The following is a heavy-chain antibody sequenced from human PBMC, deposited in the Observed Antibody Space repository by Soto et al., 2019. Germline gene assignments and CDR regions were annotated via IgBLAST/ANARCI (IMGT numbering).Heavy chain of an antibody. D-gene: IGHD6-13*01. V-gene: IGHV3-23*01. CDR3: AKDQLGGVYSSSWYRFTPEYFQH. CDR1: GFTFSSYA. J-gene: IGHJ1*01. Sequence: GGSLRLSCAASGFTFSSYAMSWVRQAPGKGLEWVSAISGSGGSTYYADSVKGRFTISRDNSKNTLYLQMNSLRAEDTAVYYCAKDQLGGVYSSSWYRFTPEYFQHWGQGTLVTVSS. CDR2: ISGSGGST.